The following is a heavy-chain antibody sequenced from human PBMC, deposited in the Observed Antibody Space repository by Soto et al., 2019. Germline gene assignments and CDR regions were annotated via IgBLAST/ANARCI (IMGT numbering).Heavy chain of an antibody. D-gene: IGHD3-3*01. J-gene: IGHJ4*02. CDR3: AKYRTGFRHWSGYYFDY. V-gene: IGHV3-23*01. Sequence: EVQLLESGGGLVQPGGSLRLSCAASGFTFSSYAMSWVRQAPGKGLEWVSAISGSGGSTYYADSVKGRFTISRDNSKNTLYLQMNSLRAEDTAVYYCAKYRTGFRHWSGYYFDYWGQGTLVTVSS. CDR2: ISGSGGST. CDR1: GFTFSSYA.